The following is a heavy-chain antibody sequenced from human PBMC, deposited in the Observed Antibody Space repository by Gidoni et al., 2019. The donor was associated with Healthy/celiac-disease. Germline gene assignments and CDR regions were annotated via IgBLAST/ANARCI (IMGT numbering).Heavy chain of an antibody. CDR3: ANLIAAQSACLY. Sequence: EVQLLESGGGLVQPGGSLRLSCAASGFTFSSYARSWVRQAPGKGLEWFSAISGSGGSTYYADSVKGRFTISRDNSKNTLYLQMNSLRAEDTAVYYCANLIAAQSACLYWGQGTLVTVSS. D-gene: IGHD6-13*01. V-gene: IGHV3-23*01. CDR2: ISGSGGST. CDR1: GFTFSSYA. J-gene: IGHJ4*02.